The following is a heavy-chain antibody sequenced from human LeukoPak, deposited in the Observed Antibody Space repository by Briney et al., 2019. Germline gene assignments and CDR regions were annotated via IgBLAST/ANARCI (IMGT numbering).Heavy chain of an antibody. J-gene: IGHJ4*02. Sequence: PGGSLRLSCAASGFTFSGHWMSWVRHAPGKGLEWVANINQGGSDKYYVDSVKGRFTISRDNANNLLYLQMNSLRGEDTAVYYCTRDRSRAEDDWGQGTLVTVSS. CDR1: GFTFSGHW. D-gene: IGHD1-14*01. CDR3: TRDRSRAEDD. CDR2: INQGGSDK. V-gene: IGHV3-7*01.